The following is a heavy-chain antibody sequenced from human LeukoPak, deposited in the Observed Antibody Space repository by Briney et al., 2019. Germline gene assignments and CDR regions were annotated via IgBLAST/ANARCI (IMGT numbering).Heavy chain of an antibody. J-gene: IGHJ4*02. CDR2: IRYDGNNK. V-gene: IGHV3-30*02. D-gene: IGHD2/OR15-2a*01. Sequence: GGSLRLSCAASGFTFSSHGLHWVRQAPGKGLEWVAFIRYDGNNKHYADSVRGRFTISRDNSKNTLYLQMNSLRAEDTAVYYCASITDYWGQGTLVTVSS. CDR3: ASITDY. CDR1: GFTFSSHG.